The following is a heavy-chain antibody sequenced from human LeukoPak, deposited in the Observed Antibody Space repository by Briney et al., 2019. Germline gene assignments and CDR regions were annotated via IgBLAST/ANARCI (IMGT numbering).Heavy chain of an antibody. J-gene: IGHJ6*03. V-gene: IGHV1-2*02. CDR2: IKPNSGDT. D-gene: IGHD3-3*02. Sequence: ASVKVSCKASGYTFTSYAMNWVRQAPGQGLEWMGWIKPNSGDTKYAQKFQGRVTMTRDTSISTVYMELSRLRFDDTAMYYCTSGRTIFYYYMDVWGKGTTVTISS. CDR3: TSGRTIFYYYMDV. CDR1: GYTFTSYA.